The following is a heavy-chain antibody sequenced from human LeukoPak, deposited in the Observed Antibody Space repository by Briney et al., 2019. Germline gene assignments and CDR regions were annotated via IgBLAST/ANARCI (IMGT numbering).Heavy chain of an antibody. J-gene: IGHJ6*02. CDR2: IYYSGGT. V-gene: IGHV4-59*01. Sequence: SETLSLTCTVSGGSISSYYWSWIRQPPGKGLEWIGYIYYSGGTNYNPSLKSRVTISVDTSKNQFSLKLSSVTAADTAVYYCARDRWGVVYGDDYYYGMDVWGQGTTVTVSS. CDR3: ARDRWGVVYGDDYYYGMDV. D-gene: IGHD4-17*01. CDR1: GGSISSYY.